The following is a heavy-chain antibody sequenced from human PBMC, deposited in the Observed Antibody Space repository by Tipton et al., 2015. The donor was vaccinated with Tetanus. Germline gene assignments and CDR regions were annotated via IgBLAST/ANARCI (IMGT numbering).Heavy chain of an antibody. D-gene: IGHD2-15*01. Sequence: TLSLTCTVSGGSISSYYWSWIRQPPGKGLEWIGYIYYSGSTNYNPSLKSRVTISVDTSKNQFSLKLSSVTAADTAVYYCARDRRWYCSGGSCFRAFDIWGQGPMVPVSS. CDR2: IYYSGST. CDR3: ARDRRWYCSGGSCFRAFDI. V-gene: IGHV4-59*01. CDR1: GGSISSYY. J-gene: IGHJ3*02.